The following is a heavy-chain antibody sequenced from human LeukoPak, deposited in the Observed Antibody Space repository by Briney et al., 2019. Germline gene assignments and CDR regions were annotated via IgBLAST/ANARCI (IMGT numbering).Heavy chain of an antibody. V-gene: IGHV1-2*06. CDR1: GYTFTGYY. CDR3: ARVGRRGGTFYYYDGSGPGDY. Sequence: ASVKVSCKASGYTFTGYYMHWVRQAPGQGVEWVGRISPNSGGTNYAQKFQGRVTMTRDTSISTAYMELSRLRSDDTAVYYCARVGRRGGTFYYYDGSGPGDYWGQGTLVTVSS. J-gene: IGHJ4*02. CDR2: ISPNSGGT. D-gene: IGHD3-22*01.